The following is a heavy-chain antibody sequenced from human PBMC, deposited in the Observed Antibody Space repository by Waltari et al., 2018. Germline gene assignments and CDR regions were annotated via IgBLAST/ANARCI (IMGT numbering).Heavy chain of an antibody. J-gene: IGHJ4*02. Sequence: EVQVVQSGAEVKKPGATVKISCKASGYTFTDFYIHWLQLAPGKGLEWMGRVNTEDGETMYGMNFRDRITMTEDTSTNTAYMELSSLRSADTAVYYCVVGGYCSPSICPWDYWGQGTLVTVSS. CDR1: GYTFTDFY. CDR3: VVGGYCSPSICPWDY. V-gene: IGHV1-69-2*01. CDR2: VNTEDGET. D-gene: IGHD2-15*01.